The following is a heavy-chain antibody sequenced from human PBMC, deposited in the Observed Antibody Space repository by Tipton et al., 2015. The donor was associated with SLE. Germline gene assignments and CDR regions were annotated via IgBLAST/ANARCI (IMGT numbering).Heavy chain of an antibody. Sequence: SLRLSCAASGFNFSSYGMHWVRQAPGKGLEWVAVIWYDGSNKYYADSVKGRFTISRDNSKNTLYLQMNSLRTGDTAVYYCAPLYYYSSSGFAYWGQGTLVTVSS. CDR3: APLYYYSSSGFAY. D-gene: IGHD3-22*01. CDR2: IWYDGSNK. V-gene: IGHV3-33*08. CDR1: GFNFSSYG. J-gene: IGHJ4*02.